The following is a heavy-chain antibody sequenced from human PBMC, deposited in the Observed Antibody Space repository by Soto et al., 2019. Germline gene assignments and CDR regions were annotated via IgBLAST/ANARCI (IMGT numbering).Heavy chain of an antibody. D-gene: IGHD3-3*01. CDR1: GGTFSSYT. J-gene: IGHJ4*02. Sequence: QVQLVQSGAAVKQPGSSVKVSCKASGGTFSSYTISWVRQAPGQGLEWMGRIIPILGISNDPQTLQGRVTITADKSTSTDYMELSSLIAEDTAVYYCARWSLGVDSWGQGTLVTVS. CDR3: ARWSLGVDS. V-gene: IGHV1-69*02. CDR2: IIPILGIS.